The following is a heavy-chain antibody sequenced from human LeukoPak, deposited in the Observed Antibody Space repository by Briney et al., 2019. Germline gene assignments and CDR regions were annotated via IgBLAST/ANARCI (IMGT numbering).Heavy chain of an antibody. CDR1: GFTFSSYW. J-gene: IGHJ4*02. V-gene: IGHV3-74*01. Sequence: PGGSLRLSCAASGFTFSSYWMHWVRQAPGKGLVWVSRIYSDGTSTDYADSVKGRFTFSRDNAKNTLYLQMNSLRAEDTAVYYCARGLGSYFDYWGQGTLVTVSS. CDR2: IYSDGTST. CDR3: ARGLGSYFDY. D-gene: IGHD6-19*01.